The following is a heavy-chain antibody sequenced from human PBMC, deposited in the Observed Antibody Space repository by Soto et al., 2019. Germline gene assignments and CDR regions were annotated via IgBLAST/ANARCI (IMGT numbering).Heavy chain of an antibody. V-gene: IGHV3-21*01. CDR3: ARESYDGGYDSLSYGMDV. CDR1: GFTFSSYS. CDR2: ISSSSSYI. J-gene: IGHJ6*02. D-gene: IGHD5-12*01. Sequence: GGSLRLSCAASGFTFSSYSMNWVRQAPGKGLEWVSSISSSSSYIYYADSVKGRFTISRDNAKNSLYLQMNSLRAEDTAVYYCARESYDGGYDSLSYGMDVWGQGTTVTVSS.